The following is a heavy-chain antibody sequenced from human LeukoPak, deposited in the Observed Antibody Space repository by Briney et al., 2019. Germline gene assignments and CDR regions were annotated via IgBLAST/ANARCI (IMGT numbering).Heavy chain of an antibody. CDR1: GFTFSSYT. Sequence: PGGSLRLSCAPSGFTFSSYTMSWVREAPGKGLEGVSSISGSGGSTYYDSVQGRVAISRDNSNNTLYLQMNSLRAEDTAVYYCAKAYYYDSSGYYDYYFDYWGQGTLVTVSS. J-gene: IGHJ4*02. D-gene: IGHD3-22*01. V-gene: IGHV3-23*01. CDR2: ISGSGGST. CDR3: AKAYYYDSSGYYDYYFDY.